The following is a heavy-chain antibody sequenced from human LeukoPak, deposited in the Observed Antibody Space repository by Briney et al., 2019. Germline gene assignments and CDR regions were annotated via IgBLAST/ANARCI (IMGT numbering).Heavy chain of an antibody. CDR2: IYYSGST. CDR1: GGSISSYY. Sequence: SETLSLTCTVSGGSISSYYWSWIRQPPGKGLEWIGYIYYSGSTNYNPSLKSRVTISVDTSKNQFSLKLSSVTAADTAVYYCARHSGYSSGWYFGYWGQGTLVTVSS. J-gene: IGHJ4*02. CDR3: ARHSGYSSGWYFGY. D-gene: IGHD6-19*01. V-gene: IGHV4-59*08.